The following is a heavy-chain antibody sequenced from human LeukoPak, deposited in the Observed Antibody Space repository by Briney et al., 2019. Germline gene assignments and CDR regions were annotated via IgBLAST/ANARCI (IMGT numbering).Heavy chain of an antibody. D-gene: IGHD1-26*01. CDR1: GFTVSTYA. CDR3: AVRGGALVKPTTRAFDV. Sequence: GGSLRLSCAASGFTVSTYAMSWVRQAPGKGPQWVSGISGGDDRAYYADSVKGRFTLSRDNSRNTLYLQMNSLRAEDTAIYYCAVRGGALVKPTTRAFDVWGQGTMVTVSS. CDR2: ISGGDDRA. J-gene: IGHJ3*01. V-gene: IGHV3-23*01.